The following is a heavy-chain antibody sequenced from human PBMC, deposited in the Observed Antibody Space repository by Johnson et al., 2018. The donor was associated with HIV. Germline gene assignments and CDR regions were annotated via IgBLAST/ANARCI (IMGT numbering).Heavy chain of an antibody. V-gene: IGHV3-7*01. J-gene: IGHJ3*02. CDR2: IKQDGSER. CDR1: GFTISTFW. D-gene: IGHD2-21*02. Sequence: VQLVESGGALVQPGGSLRLSCEVSGFTISTFWMHWVRQAPGKGLEWVANIKQDGSERYYVDSVKGRFTISRANAKNSLYLQMNSLRAEDTAVYYCARLSEHIVVVTAWADAFDIWGQGTMVTVSS. CDR3: ARLSEHIVVVTAWADAFDI.